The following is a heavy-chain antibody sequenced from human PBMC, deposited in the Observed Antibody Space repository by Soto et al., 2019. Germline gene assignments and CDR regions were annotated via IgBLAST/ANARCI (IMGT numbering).Heavy chain of an antibody. CDR1: GGSFSGYY. Sequence: SETLSLTCAVYGGSFSGYYWSWIRQPPGKGLEWIGEINHSGSTNYNPSLKSRVTISVDTSKNQFSLKLSSVTAADTAVYYCARGVGYSNSAGVHYGYWGQGTLVTVSS. CDR2: INHSGST. D-gene: IGHD4-4*01. V-gene: IGHV4-34*01. J-gene: IGHJ4*02. CDR3: ARGVGYSNSAGVHYGY.